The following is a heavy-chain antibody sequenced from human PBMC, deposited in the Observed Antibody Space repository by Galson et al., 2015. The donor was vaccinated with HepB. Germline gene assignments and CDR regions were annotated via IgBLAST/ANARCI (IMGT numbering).Heavy chain of an antibody. J-gene: IGHJ6*02. CDR2: ISYDGSNK. CDR3: AKGGSLAIVGATDYYYGMDV. CDR1: GFTFSSYG. D-gene: IGHD1-26*01. Sequence: SLRLSCAASGFTFSSYGMHWVRQAPGKGLEWVAVISYDGSNKYYADSVKGRFTISRDNSKNTLYLQMNSLRAEDTAVYYCAKGGSLAIVGATDYYYGMDVWGQGTTVTVSS. V-gene: IGHV3-30*18.